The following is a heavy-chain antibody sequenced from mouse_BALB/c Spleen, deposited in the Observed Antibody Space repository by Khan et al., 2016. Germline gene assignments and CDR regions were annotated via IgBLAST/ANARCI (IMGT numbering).Heavy chain of an antibody. CDR3: GSGRDYFDY. J-gene: IGHJ2*01. CDR1: GFTFSSYG. Sequence: EVELVESGGGLVKPGGSLKLSCAASGFTFSSYGMSWVRQTPEKRLEWVATVSGSGSSTYYPDSVKGRFTISRDNAKNNLYLQVSSLRSEDTDLYYCGSGRDYFDYWGQGTTLTVSS. CDR2: VSGSGSST. V-gene: IGHV5-9-2*01.